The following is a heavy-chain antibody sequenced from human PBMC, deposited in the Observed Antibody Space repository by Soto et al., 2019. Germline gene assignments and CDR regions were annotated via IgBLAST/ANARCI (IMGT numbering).Heavy chain of an antibody. CDR1: GFTFTNYA. D-gene: IGHD3-10*01. V-gene: IGHV3-23*01. CDR3: ASGFGENYYGMDV. Sequence: VGSLRLSCAASGFTFTNYAMSWVRQTPGKGLEWVSSISGSGRNTYYADSVKGWFTISRDNSKNTLYLQMSSLRVEDAAVYYCASGFGENYYGMDVWGQGTTVTVSS. CDR2: ISGSGRNT. J-gene: IGHJ6*02.